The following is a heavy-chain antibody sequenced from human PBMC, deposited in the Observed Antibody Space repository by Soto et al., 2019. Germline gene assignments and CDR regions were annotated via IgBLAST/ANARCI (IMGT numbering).Heavy chain of an antibody. D-gene: IGHD3-10*01. J-gene: IGHJ4*02. Sequence: PSETLSLTCTVSGGSISSGDCYWSWIRQPPGKGLEWIGYIYYSGSTYYNPSLKSRVTISVDTSKNQFSLKLSSVTAADTAVYYCARAGGWFGPIDETDYWGQGTLVTVSS. V-gene: IGHV4-30-4*01. CDR3: ARAGGWFGPIDETDY. CDR1: GGSISSGDCY. CDR2: IYYSGST.